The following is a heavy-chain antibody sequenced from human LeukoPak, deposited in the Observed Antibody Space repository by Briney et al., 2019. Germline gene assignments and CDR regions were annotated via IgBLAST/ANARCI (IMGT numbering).Heavy chain of an antibody. Sequence: GASEKVSCKASGYAFTTYYIHWVTHAPGQGLEWMTVVYPRGGTTYAQKFRGRVTLTRDTSTSTVYLDLSSLRSEDTAVYHCARSFRYAAGSHLAYIDHWGQGTLVTVSS. CDR2: VYPRGGT. V-gene: IGHV1-46*01. CDR3: ARSFRYAAGSHLAYIDH. CDR1: GYAFTTYY. J-gene: IGHJ4*02. D-gene: IGHD3-10*01.